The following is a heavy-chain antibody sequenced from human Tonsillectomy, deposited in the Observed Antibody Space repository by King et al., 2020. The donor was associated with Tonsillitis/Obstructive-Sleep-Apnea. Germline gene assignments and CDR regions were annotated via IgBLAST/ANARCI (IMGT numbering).Heavy chain of an antibody. CDR1: GYTFINYG. CDR2: ISPYNGDT. Sequence: QLVQSGAEVKRPGASVRVSCKASGYTFINYGISWVRQAPGQGLEWMGWISPYNGDTNFAQKLQGRVTMTTGTSTSTAYMELRSLRSDDTAVYYFARDSMSHYYDSSGYYTFDYWGQGTLVTVSS. CDR3: ARDSMSHYYDSSGYYTFDY. J-gene: IGHJ4*02. D-gene: IGHD3-22*01. V-gene: IGHV1-18*01.